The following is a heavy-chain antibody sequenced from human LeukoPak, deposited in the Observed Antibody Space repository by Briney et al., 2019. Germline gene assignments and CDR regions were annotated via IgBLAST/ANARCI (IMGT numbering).Heavy chain of an antibody. Sequence: ASVTVSCKASGYTFTSYYMHWVRQAPGQGLAWMGMINPSGGSTGYAQKFQGRVTMTRDTRPSPVYMELSSLRSEDTAGYDCARGPVIGGHSSSSAWYFDLWGRGTLVTVSS. J-gene: IGHJ2*01. CDR3: ARGPVIGGHSSSSAWYFDL. V-gene: IGHV1-46*01. D-gene: IGHD6-6*01. CDR1: GYTFTSYY. CDR2: INPSGGST.